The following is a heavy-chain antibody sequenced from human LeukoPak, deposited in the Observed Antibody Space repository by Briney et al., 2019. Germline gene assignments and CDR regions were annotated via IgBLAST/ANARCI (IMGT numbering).Heavy chain of an antibody. V-gene: IGHV4-61*01. CDR2: IYYSGST. D-gene: IGHD3-9*01. Sequence: PSETLSLTCTVSGYSISSSYYWSWIRQPPGKGLEWIGYIYYSGSTNYNPSLKSRVTISVKTSKNQFSLKLRSVTAADTAVYYCARVTGYTIEDYFDYWGQGTLVTVSS. CDR3: ARVTGYTIEDYFDY. J-gene: IGHJ4*02. CDR1: GYSISSSYY.